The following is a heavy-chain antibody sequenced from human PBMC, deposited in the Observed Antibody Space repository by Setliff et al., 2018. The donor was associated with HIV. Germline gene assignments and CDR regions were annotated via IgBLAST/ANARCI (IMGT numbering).Heavy chain of an antibody. Sequence: GGSLRLSCAASGFTFSSHGMHWVRRAPGKGLECVANIWYDGSKKYYAASVKGRFTISRDNSENTLYLEMNNLRAEDTAVYYCARDTWYYSAKHLDVWGKGTTVTVSS. D-gene: IGHD3-10*01. CDR3: ARDTWYYSAKHLDV. J-gene: IGHJ6*04. V-gene: IGHV3-33*01. CDR2: IWYDGSKK. CDR1: GFTFSSHG.